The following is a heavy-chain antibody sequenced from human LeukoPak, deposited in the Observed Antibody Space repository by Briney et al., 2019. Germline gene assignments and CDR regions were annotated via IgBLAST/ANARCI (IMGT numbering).Heavy chain of an antibody. J-gene: IGHJ4*02. CDR1: GFTFSSYA. D-gene: IGHD6-6*01. CDR3: ASGSSSVGY. Sequence: GGSLRLSCAASGFTFSSYAMSWVRQAPGKGLEWVSAISGSGGSTYYADSVKGRFTISRDNAKNSLYLQMNNLRAEDTAVYYCASGSSSVGYWGQGTRVTVSS. V-gene: IGHV3-23*01. CDR2: ISGSGGST.